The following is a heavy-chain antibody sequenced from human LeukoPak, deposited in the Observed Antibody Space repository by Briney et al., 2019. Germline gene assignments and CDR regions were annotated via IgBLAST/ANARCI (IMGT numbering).Heavy chain of an antibody. CDR2: IYYSGST. CDR1: GGSISSYY. V-gene: IGHV4-59*01. J-gene: IGHJ6*03. Sequence: SETLSLTCTVSGGSISSYYWSWIRQPPGKELEWIGYIYYSGSTHYNPSLKSRVTISVATSKNQFSLKLSSVTAADTAVYYCARGPRGSPGYYYYYMDVWGKGTTVTVSS. D-gene: IGHD1-26*01. CDR3: ARGPRGSPGYYYYYMDV.